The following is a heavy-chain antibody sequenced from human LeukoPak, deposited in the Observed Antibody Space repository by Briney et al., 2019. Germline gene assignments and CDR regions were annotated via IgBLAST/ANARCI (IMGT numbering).Heavy chain of an antibody. Sequence: GGSLRLSCAASGFTFSSYGMSWVRQAPGEGLEWVSAISGSGGSTYYADSVKGRFTISRDNSKNTLYLQMNSLRAEDTAVYYCAKDRDKGDPCFDYWGQGTLVTVSS. D-gene: IGHD3-16*01. V-gene: IGHV3-23*01. CDR3: AKDRDKGDPCFDY. CDR2: ISGSGGST. J-gene: IGHJ4*02. CDR1: GFTFSSYG.